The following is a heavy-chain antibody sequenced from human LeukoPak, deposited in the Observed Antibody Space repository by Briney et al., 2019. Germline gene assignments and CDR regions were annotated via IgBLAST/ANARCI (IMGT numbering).Heavy chain of an antibody. J-gene: IGHJ5*02. D-gene: IGHD3-9*01. Sequence: ASVKVSCKASGDTFTNYYMHWVRQAPGQGLEWMGIITPTGGSTSHAQKFQGRVTMTRDMSTSTVYMELSSLRSQDTAVYYCASGGLRYFSRFDPWGQGTLVTVSS. CDR1: GDTFTNYY. CDR3: ASGGLRYFSRFDP. CDR2: ITPTGGST. V-gene: IGHV1-46*01.